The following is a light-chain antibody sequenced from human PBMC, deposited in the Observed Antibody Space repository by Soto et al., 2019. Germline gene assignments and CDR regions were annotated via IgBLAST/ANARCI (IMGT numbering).Light chain of an antibody. CDR3: QQYGSSPT. J-gene: IGKJ1*01. V-gene: IGKV3-20*01. Sequence: EIVLTQSPGTLSLSPGERATLSCRASQSVSSYLAWYQQTPGQTPRLLIFAASNRATGIPDRFSGSGSGTDFTLTISRLEPEDFAVYYCQQYGSSPTFDQGTKVEIK. CDR1: QSVSSY. CDR2: AAS.